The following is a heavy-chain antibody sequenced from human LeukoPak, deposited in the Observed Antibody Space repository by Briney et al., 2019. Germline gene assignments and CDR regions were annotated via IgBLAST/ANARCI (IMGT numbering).Heavy chain of an antibody. CDR2: ISYDGSNK. Sequence: PGRSLRLSCAASGFTFSSYAMHWVRQAPGKGLEWVAVISYDGSNKYYADSVKGRFTISRDNSKNTLYLQMNSLRAEDTAVYYCAREGVDPYSSSTTGFDYWGQGTLVTVSS. D-gene: IGHD6-6*01. V-gene: IGHV3-30-3*01. CDR1: GFTFSSYA. J-gene: IGHJ4*02. CDR3: AREGVDPYSSSTTGFDY.